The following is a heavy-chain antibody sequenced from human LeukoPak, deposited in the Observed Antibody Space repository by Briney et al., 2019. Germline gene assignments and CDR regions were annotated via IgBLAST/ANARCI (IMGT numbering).Heavy chain of an antibody. V-gene: IGHV3-23*01. CDR1: GFTFTNYA. CDR2: ISGSGGST. CDR3: AKGHIVVVTAIFFDY. D-gene: IGHD2-21*02. J-gene: IGHJ4*02. Sequence: PGGSLRLSCAASGFTFTNYAMSWVRQAPGKGLEWVSGISGSGGSTKYADSVGGRFTISRDNSKNTVYPQMSSLRAEDTAVYYCAKGHIVVVTAIFFDYWGQGTLVTVSS.